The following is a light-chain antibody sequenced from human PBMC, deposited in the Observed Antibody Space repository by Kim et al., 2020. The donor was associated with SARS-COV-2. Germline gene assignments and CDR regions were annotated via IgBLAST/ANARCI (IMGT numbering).Light chain of an antibody. CDR1: SLRNDY. CDR2: GKN. J-gene: IGLJ3*02. Sequence: LGQTVLITCQGDSLRNDYASWYQQRPGQAPRLLIYGKNSRPSGISDRFSGSTSGNTASLTITATQAEEEADYFCSSRDSSGDNVMLFGGGTQLTVL. V-gene: IGLV3-19*01. CDR3: SSRDSSGDNVML.